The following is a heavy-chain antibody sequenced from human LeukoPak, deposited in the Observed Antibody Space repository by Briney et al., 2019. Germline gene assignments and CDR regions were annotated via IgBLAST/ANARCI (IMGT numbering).Heavy chain of an antibody. J-gene: IGHJ4*01. CDR2: IKSKADGGTG. D-gene: IGHD4-17*01. Sequence: GGSLRLSCATSGFTFSNARMSGVRAAPRKGVEWGCRIKSKADGGTGDTAEPVHGRFTISIDESKNTLYLQMSSLTTEDTAVYYCTALKDPDSKDYVKYFDYWGHGNLVIVSS. CDR1: GFTFSNAR. V-gene: IGHV3-15*01. CDR3: TALKDPDSKDYVKYFDY.